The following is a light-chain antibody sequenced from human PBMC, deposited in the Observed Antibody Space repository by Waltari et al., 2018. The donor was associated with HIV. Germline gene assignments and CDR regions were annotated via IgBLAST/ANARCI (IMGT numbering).Light chain of an antibody. J-gene: IGKJ4*01. CDR1: QRLLHSSNNKNH. CDR3: QQYHAFPLT. Sequence: DLAMTQSPDYLAVSLGERATINCQSSQRLLHSSNNKNHLAWYQQKPGQPPKLLVYWASTRESGVPDRFSGSGSGTDFTLTIRSLQAEDVAVYFCQQYHAFPLTFGGGTKVEIK. CDR2: WAS. V-gene: IGKV4-1*01.